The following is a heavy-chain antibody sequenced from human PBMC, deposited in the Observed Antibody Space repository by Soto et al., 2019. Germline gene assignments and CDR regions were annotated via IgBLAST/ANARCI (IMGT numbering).Heavy chain of an antibody. D-gene: IGHD2-21*02. CDR3: AKDFYPLVVVTYYFDY. V-gene: IGHV3-30*18. CDR2: ISYDGSNK. Sequence: QVQLVESGGGVVQPGRSLRLSCTASGFTFSSYGMHWVRQAPGKGLEWVGVISYDGSNKYYADSVKGRITLSRDNSKNXLYLQMNSLRAEETAVYYCAKDFYPLVVVTYYFDYWGQGALVTVSS. CDR1: GFTFSSYG. J-gene: IGHJ4*02.